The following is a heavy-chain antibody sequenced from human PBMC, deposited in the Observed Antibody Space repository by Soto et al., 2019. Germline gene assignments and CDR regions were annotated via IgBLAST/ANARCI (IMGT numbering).Heavy chain of an antibody. Sequence: KSLKISCKGSGYSFTSYCIGWVRQMPGKGLEWMGIIYPGDSDTRYSPSFQGQVTISADKSISTAYLQWSSLKASDTAMYYCARQYSSSSHIDYWGQGTLVTVSS. CDR3: ARQYSSSSHIDY. J-gene: IGHJ4*02. D-gene: IGHD6-13*01. V-gene: IGHV5-51*01. CDR2: IYPGDSDT. CDR1: GYSFTSYC.